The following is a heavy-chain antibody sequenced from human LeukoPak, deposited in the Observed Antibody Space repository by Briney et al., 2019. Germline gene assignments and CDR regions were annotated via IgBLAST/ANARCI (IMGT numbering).Heavy chain of an antibody. CDR2: ISGSSSTD. V-gene: IGHV3-48*04. D-gene: IGHD6-19*01. Sequence: GGSLRLSCAASGFSFSSSNMNWVRQAPGKGLEWVSYISGSSSTDYYADSVKGRFTISRDNAKNSLFLQMNSLRADDAALYYCAREVSGWRGGAFDVWGQGTMVAVSS. CDR1: GFSFSSSN. CDR3: AREVSGWRGGAFDV. J-gene: IGHJ3*01.